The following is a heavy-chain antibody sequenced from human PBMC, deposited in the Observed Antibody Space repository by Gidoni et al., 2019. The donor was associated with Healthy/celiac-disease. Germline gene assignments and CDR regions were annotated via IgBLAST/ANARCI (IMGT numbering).Heavy chain of an antibody. Sequence: EVQLLESGGGLVQPGASLRPSCAASGFSFSSDAMSWVRQAPGRGLEGGLVMSGSGGSKYYADSVKGRFTISRDNSKNTLYLQMNSLRAEDTAVYYCAKDRARYYYGSGGGSWFDPWGQGTLVTVSS. V-gene: IGHV3-23*01. J-gene: IGHJ5*02. CDR1: GFSFSSDA. CDR2: MSGSGGSK. CDR3: AKDRARYYYGSGGGSWFDP. D-gene: IGHD3-10*01.